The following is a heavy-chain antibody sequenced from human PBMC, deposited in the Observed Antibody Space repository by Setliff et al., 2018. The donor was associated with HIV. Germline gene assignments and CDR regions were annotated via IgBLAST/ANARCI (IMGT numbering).Heavy chain of an antibody. CDR1: GYTFTSYY. Sequence: ASVKVSCKASGYTFTSYYMHWVRQAPGQGLEWMGIINPSGGSTSYAQKFQGRVTMTRDTSTSTVYMELSSLRSEDTAVYYCARSRYDSGGYPDAFDIWGQGTMVTVSS. CDR2: INPSGGST. J-gene: IGHJ3*02. CDR3: ARSRYDSGGYPDAFDI. V-gene: IGHV1-46*01. D-gene: IGHD3-22*01.